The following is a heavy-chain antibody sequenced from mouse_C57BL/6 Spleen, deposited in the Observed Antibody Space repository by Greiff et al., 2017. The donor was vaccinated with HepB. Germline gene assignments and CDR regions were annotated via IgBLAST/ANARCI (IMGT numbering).Heavy chain of an antibody. CDR3: ARSYDYYGSSYFDY. V-gene: IGHV1-80*01. J-gene: IGHJ2*01. Sequence: QVQLQQSGAELVKPGASVKISCKASGYAFSSYWMNWVKQRPGKGLEWIGQIYPGDGDTNYNGKFKGKATLTADKSSSTAYMQLSSLTSEDSAVYFCARSYDYYGSSYFDYWGQGTTLTVSS. CDR2: IYPGDGDT. CDR1: GYAFSSYW. D-gene: IGHD1-1*01.